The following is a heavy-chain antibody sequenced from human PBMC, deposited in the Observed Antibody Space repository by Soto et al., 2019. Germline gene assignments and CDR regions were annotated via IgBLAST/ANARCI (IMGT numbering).Heavy chain of an antibody. CDR3: AHSSTLRGRWLQLLAFDI. D-gene: IGHD5-12*01. CDR1: GFSLSTSGVG. V-gene: IGHV2-5*01. CDR2: IYWNDDK. J-gene: IGHJ3*02. Sequence: SGPTLVKPTQTLTLTCTFSGFSLSTSGVGVGWIRQLPGKALEWLALIYWNDDKRYSPSLKGRLTITKDTSKNHVVLKMTNMDPVDTATYYCAHSSTLRGRWLQLLAFDIWGQGTMVTVSS.